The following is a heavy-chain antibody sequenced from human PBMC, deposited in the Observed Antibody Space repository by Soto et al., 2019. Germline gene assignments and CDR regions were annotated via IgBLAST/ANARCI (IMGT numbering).Heavy chain of an antibody. CDR2: ISSSSSYI. V-gene: IGHV3-21*01. Sequence: GGSLRLSCAASGFTFSSYSMNWVRQAPGKGLEWVSSISSSSSYIYYADSVKGRFTISRDNAKNSLYLQMNSLRAEDTAVYYCARDQRGYCSSTSCSREYDAFDIWGQGTMVTVSS. CDR3: ARDQRGYCSSTSCSREYDAFDI. CDR1: GFTFSSYS. D-gene: IGHD2-2*01. J-gene: IGHJ3*02.